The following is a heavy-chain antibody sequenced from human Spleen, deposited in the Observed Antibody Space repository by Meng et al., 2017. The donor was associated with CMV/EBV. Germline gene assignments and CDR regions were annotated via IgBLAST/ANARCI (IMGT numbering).Heavy chain of an antibody. CDR1: SGDYS. V-gene: IGHV4-30-2*01. Sequence: SGDYSWSWTRQRPVKCLEWIGCRYQSGRTYYIPSLRSRVTSSVDRSRVRFSLDLTSVTASDTSFYYCARARCGGDCWGVLGWFDPWGQGTLVTVSS. D-gene: IGHD2-21*02. CDR3: ARARCGGDCWGVLGWFDP. J-gene: IGHJ5*02. CDR2: RYQSGRT.